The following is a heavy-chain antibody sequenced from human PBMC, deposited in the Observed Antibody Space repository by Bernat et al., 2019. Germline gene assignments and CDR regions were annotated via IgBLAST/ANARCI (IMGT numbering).Heavy chain of an antibody. V-gene: IGHV3-30*18. D-gene: IGHD3-10*01. Sequence: QVQLVESGGGVVQPGGSLRLSCAASGFTFSSYGMHWVRQAPGKGLEWVAVISYDGSNKYYADSVKGRFTISRDNSKNTLYLQMNSLRAEDTAVYYCAKGPLRITMVRGVNYYYGMDVWGQGTTVTVSS. J-gene: IGHJ6*02. CDR1: GFTFSSYG. CDR2: ISYDGSNK. CDR3: AKGPLRITMVRGVNYYYGMDV.